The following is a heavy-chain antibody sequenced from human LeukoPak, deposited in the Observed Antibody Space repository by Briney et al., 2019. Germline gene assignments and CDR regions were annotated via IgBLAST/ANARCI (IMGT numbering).Heavy chain of an antibody. D-gene: IGHD4-11*01. J-gene: IGHJ3*01. CDR3: ATFGGLPNAFDV. CDR2: IYYSGST. Sequence: PSETLSLTCTVSGGSISSYFWSWIRQPPGKGLEWIGFIYYSGSTSYKSSLKSRVSISVDTSKNQFSLRLNSVTAADTAVYYCATFGGLPNAFDVWGQGTMVSVSS. V-gene: IGHV4-59*08. CDR1: GGSISSYF.